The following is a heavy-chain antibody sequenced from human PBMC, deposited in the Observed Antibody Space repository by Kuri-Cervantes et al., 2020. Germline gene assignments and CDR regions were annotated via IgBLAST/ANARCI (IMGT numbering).Heavy chain of an antibody. V-gene: IGHV4-34*01. J-gene: IGHJ6*04. Sequence: SETLSLTCAVYGASFSGYYWSWIRQPPGKGLEWIGEINHSGITKHNPSLKSRVTMSVDTSKNQLSLKLSSVTAVDTAVYFCASLWSFDFWSSLDVWGKGTTVTVSS. D-gene: IGHD3-3*01. CDR2: INHSGIT. CDR1: GASFSGYY. CDR3: ASLWSFDFWSSLDV.